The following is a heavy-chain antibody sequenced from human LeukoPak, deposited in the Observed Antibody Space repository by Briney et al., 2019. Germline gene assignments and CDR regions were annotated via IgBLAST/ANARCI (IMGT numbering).Heavy chain of an antibody. CDR1: GFTFSSYG. Sequence: GGSLRLSCAASGFTFSSYGMHWVRQAPGKGLEWVALISYDGNNEYYADSVKDRFTISRDNSKNTLYLHMNSLRAEDTAVYYCAKEMTFFFRMDVWGKGTTVTVSS. J-gene: IGHJ6*03. CDR2: ISYDGNNE. CDR3: AKEMTFFFRMDV. V-gene: IGHV3-30*18.